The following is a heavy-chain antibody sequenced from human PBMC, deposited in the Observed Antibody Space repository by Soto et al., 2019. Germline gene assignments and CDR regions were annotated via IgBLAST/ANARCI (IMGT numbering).Heavy chain of an antibody. CDR1: GGSISTYY. D-gene: IGHD5-18*01. V-gene: IGHV4-59*01. CDR2: IHYSGST. J-gene: IGHJ5*02. Sequence: PSETLSLTCTVSGGSISTYYWTWIRQAPGKGLEWIGYIHYSGSTNYNPSLKGRVTILVDMSKNQFSLKLTSVTAADTAVYYCAGDRSYNYGYWWFDPWGQGTLVTVS. CDR3: AGDRSYNYGYWWFDP.